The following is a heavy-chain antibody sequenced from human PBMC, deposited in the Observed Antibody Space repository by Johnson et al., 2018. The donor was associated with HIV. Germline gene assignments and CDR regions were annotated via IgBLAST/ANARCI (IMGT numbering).Heavy chain of an antibody. CDR3: ASQGAPAFDI. D-gene: IGHD6-6*01. J-gene: IGHJ3*02. CDR2: ISVGST. CDR1: GFTVSSNE. Sequence: VQLVESRGVLVQPGGSLRLSCAASGFTVSSNEMSWVRLAPGKGLEWVSSISVGSTYFADPRKGSFPISRNKSKNTLYLQMNSLRAEDTAVYYCASQGAPAFDIWGQGTMVTVSS. V-gene: IGHV3-38-3*01.